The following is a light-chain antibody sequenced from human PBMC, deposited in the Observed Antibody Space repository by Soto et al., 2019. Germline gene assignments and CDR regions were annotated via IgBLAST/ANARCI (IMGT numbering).Light chain of an antibody. CDR2: DVS. CDR3: QQFNSYPIT. Sequence: AIQVTQSPSSLSASVGDRVTMTCRANQDIRGALAWYQQKSGKPPNLLIYDVSTLEGGVPSRFSGSGSGTEFTLTISSLQPEDFGTYYCQQFNSYPITFGHGTRLEIK. V-gene: IGKV1-13*02. J-gene: IGKJ5*01. CDR1: QDIRGA.